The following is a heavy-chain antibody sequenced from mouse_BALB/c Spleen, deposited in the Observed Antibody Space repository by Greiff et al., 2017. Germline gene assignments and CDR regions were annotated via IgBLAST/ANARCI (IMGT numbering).Heavy chain of an antibody. CDR3: ARSPSTMMPWFAY. D-gene: IGHD2-4*01. J-gene: IGHJ3*01. CDR1: GYSITSYYA. CDR2: ISYSGST. V-gene: IGHV3-2*02. Sequence: DVQLQESGPGLVKPSQSLSLTCTVTGYSITSYYAWNWIRQFPGNKLEWMGYISYSGSTSYNPSLNSRISITRDTSKNQFFLQLNSVTTEDTATYYCARSPSTMMPWFAYWGQGTLVTVSA.